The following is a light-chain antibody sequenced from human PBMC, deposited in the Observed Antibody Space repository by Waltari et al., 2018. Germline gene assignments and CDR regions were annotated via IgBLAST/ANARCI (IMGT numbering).Light chain of an antibody. CDR3: AAWDDSLRAWV. CDR2: RNT. J-gene: IGLJ3*02. V-gene: IGLV1-47*01. CDR1: NSNIGRHY. Sequence: QSVLIQPPSASETPGQSVTISCSGRNSNIGRHYVCWSQPPPGTAPELLIYRNTPGPSGVPDRFSGSKSDTSASLAISGLRSEDEADYYCAAWDDSLRAWVFGGGTKLTVL.